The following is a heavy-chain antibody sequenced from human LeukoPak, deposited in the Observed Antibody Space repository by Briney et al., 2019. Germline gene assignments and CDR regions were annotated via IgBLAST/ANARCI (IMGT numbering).Heavy chain of an antibody. CDR3: ARGNSYYDTSGYFPWESFQH. J-gene: IGHJ1*01. V-gene: IGHV4-4*07. CDR2: IHTSGST. CDR1: GVSISSYY. Sequence: SETLSLTCTVSGVSISSYYWSWIRQPAGKGLEWIGRIHTSGSTNYNPSLKSRVTMSVDTSKNQFSLKLSSVTAADTAVYYCARGNSYYDTSGYFPWESFQHWGQGTLVTVSS. D-gene: IGHD3-22*01.